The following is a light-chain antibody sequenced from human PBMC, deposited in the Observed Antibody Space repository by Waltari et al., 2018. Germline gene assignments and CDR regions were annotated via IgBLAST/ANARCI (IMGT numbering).Light chain of an antibody. CDR1: QSLLYDANNRDY. CDR2: WAS. CDR3: QQYYTHPIT. Sequence: DIIMTQSPDSLAVSLGERATLNCKSNQSLLYDANNRDYLAWFHQKPGQPPTFLIYWASTRESGVPDRFSGSGSGTDFTLTITSLQAEDVGVYYCQQYYTHPIT. J-gene: IGKJ5*01. V-gene: IGKV4-1*01.